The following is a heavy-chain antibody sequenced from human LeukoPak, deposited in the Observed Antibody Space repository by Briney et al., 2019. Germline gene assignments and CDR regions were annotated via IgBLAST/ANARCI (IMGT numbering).Heavy chain of an antibody. J-gene: IGHJ6*02. CDR3: ASRGKSTLTTKVYYYYYYGMDV. CDR2: IIPIFGTA. Sequence: SVTVSYKASGGTFSSYAISWVRQAPGQGLEWMGGIIPIFGTANYAQKFQGRVTITADESTSTAYMELSSLRSEHTAVYYCASRGKSTLTTKVYYYYYYGMDVWGQGTTVTVSS. CDR1: GGTFSSYA. D-gene: IGHD4-17*01. V-gene: IGHV1-69*13.